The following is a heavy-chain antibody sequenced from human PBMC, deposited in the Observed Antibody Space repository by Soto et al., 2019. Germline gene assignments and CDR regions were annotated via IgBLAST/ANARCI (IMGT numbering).Heavy chain of an antibody. CDR2: IYSSGST. Sequence: QVQLQEPGPGLVKPSETLSLTCTVSGGSVSSDTYYWSWIRQPPGKRLEWIGFIYSSGSTNYNPSLKSRVTMSVDTSKNQFSLKLRSVIVADTAVYHCARFVRSCSGTTCYTRADVWGQGTTVTVSS. CDR1: GGSVSSDTYY. J-gene: IGHJ6*02. V-gene: IGHV4-61*01. CDR3: ARFVRSCSGTTCYTRADV. D-gene: IGHD2-2*02.